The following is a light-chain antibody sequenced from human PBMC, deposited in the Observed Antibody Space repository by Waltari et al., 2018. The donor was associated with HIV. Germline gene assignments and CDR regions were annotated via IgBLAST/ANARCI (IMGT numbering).Light chain of an antibody. Sequence: QSVLTQPSSASGTPGQRVTSSCSGSNSNIGTNYAFWYQQLPGTAPKLLIFNNDRRPSGVPDRFSASKSGTSASLAISGLRSEDEADYFCAAWDHSRSGFYVFGTGTKVTV. J-gene: IGLJ1*01. CDR2: NND. CDR3: AAWDHSRSGFYV. CDR1: NSNIGTNY. V-gene: IGLV1-47*02.